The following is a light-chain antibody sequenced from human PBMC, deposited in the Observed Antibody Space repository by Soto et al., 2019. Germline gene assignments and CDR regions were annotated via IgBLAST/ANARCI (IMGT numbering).Light chain of an antibody. CDR1: QNINTW. CDR2: TAS. Sequence: DIQMTQSPSTLSASLGYRISISCRASQNINTWLAWYQQRPGKAPKLLIYTASNLGSGGPSRFSGSGSGTDFTLTINGLQPDDCATYYCQQYNSYSRTFGPGTNVEI. CDR3: QQYNSYSRT. J-gene: IGKJ1*01. V-gene: IGKV1-5*03.